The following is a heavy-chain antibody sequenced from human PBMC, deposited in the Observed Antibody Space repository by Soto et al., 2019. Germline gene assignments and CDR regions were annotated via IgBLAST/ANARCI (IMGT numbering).Heavy chain of an antibody. V-gene: IGHV3-13*04. CDR2: IGTAGDT. Sequence: EVQLVESGGGLVQPGGTLRLSCAASGFTFSSYDMHWVRQATGKGLEWVSAIGTAGDTYYPGSVKGRFTISRENAKNSLYLQMNSLRAGDTAVYYCARGSTVVKCVAGYWGQGTLVTVSS. CDR3: ARGSTVVKCVAGY. D-gene: IGHD4-17*01. CDR1: GFTFSSYD. J-gene: IGHJ4*02.